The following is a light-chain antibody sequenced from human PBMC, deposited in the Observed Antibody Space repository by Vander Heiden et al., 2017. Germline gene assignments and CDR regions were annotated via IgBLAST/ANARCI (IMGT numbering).Light chain of an antibody. J-gene: IGKJ2*01. CDR1: QSVLYSSNKKNY. Sequence: DIVMTQSPDSLAVSLGERATINCKSSQSVLYSSNKKNYLAWYQQKPGQPPKLLIYWASTREYGVPDRFSGSGSGTDFTLTISSLQAEDVAVYYCQQYYSTLSYTFGQGTKLEIK. CDR2: WAS. CDR3: QQYYSTLSYT. V-gene: IGKV4-1*01.